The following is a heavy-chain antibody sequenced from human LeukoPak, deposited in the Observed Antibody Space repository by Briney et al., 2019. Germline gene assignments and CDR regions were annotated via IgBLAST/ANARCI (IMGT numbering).Heavy chain of an antibody. D-gene: IGHD2-15*01. J-gene: IGHJ4*02. Sequence: GGSLRLSCAASGFTFSNAWMSWVRRAPGKGLEWVGRIKSKTDGGTTDYAAPVKGRFTISRDDSKNTLYLQMNSLKTEDTAVYYCTTEQRLAATPGFDYWGQGTLVTVSS. CDR2: IKSKTDGGTT. CDR1: GFTFSNAW. V-gene: IGHV3-15*01. CDR3: TTEQRLAATPGFDY.